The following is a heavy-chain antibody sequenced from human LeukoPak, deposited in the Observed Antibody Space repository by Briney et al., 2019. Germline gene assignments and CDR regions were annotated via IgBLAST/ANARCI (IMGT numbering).Heavy chain of an antibody. Sequence: SETLSLTCVVSGYSISSGYYWGWIRQPPEKGLEWIGSISQGGSGSAYYNPSLKSRVTLSVDTSENHFSLTMRSVTAADTAIYYCARVIAAAGSRDFQQWGQGTLVTVSS. CDR3: ARVIAAAGSRDFQQ. D-gene: IGHD6-13*01. V-gene: IGHV4-38-2*01. J-gene: IGHJ1*01. CDR2: ISQGGSGSA. CDR1: GYSISSGYY.